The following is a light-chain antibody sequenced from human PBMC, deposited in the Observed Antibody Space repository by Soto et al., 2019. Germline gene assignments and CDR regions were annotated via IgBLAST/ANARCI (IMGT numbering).Light chain of an antibody. CDR3: QQSYSTPIT. Sequence: DMQQTESPSSLSASVGDRVTVTCRASQSISSYLNWYQQKPGKAPKLLIYAASSLQSGVPSRFSGSGSGTDFTLTISSLQPEDFATYYCQQSYSTPITFGQGTRLEI. J-gene: IGKJ5*01. CDR2: AAS. CDR1: QSISSY. V-gene: IGKV1-39*01.